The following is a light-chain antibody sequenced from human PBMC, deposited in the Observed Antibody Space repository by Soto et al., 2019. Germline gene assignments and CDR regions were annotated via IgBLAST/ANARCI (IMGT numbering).Light chain of an antibody. V-gene: IGKV1-5*03. Sequence: DIQRTHSPSTLSVSGGDIVTITCRASQTISSWLAWYQQKPGKAPKLLIYKASTLKSGVPSRFSGSGSGTEFTLTISSLQPDDFATYYCQHYNSYSEAFGQGTKVDIK. J-gene: IGKJ1*01. CDR1: QTISSW. CDR2: KAS. CDR3: QHYNSYSEA.